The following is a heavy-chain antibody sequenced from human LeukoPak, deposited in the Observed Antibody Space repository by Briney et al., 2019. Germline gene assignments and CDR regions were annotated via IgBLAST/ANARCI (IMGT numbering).Heavy chain of an antibody. Sequence: SVKVSCKASGGTFSSYAISWVRQAPGQGLEWMGGIIPIFGTANYAQKFQGRVTITTDESTSTTYMELSSLRSEDTAVYYCASDTGDGYNLLLDYWGQGTLVTVSS. V-gene: IGHV1-69*05. D-gene: IGHD5-24*01. CDR1: GGTFSSYA. J-gene: IGHJ4*02. CDR3: ASDTGDGYNLLLDY. CDR2: IIPIFGTA.